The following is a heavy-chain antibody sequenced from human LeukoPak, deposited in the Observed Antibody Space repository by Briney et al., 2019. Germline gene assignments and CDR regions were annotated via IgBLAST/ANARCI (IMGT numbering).Heavy chain of an antibody. Sequence: GGSLRLSCAASGFTFGTYWMHWVRQAPGKGLVWVSRINSDGSNTNYADSVKGRFTISRDNAKNTLYLQVNSLRAEDTAVYYCARGDHSFWGFPHWGQGTLVTVSS. J-gene: IGHJ4*02. CDR3: ARGDHSFWGFPH. D-gene: IGHD5-18*01. CDR1: GFTFGTYW. CDR2: INSDGSNT. V-gene: IGHV3-74*01.